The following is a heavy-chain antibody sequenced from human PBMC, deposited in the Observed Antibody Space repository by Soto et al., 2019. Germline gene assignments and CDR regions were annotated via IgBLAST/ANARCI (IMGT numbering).Heavy chain of an antibody. D-gene: IGHD1-7*01. Sequence: QVQLQQWGAGLLKPSETLSLTCAVYGGSFSGYYWSWIRQPPGKGLEWIGEINHSGSTNYNPSLKSRVTISVDTSKNQFSLKLSSVTAADTAVYYCARARHNWNYGYYYYGMDVWGQGTTVTVSS. CDR1: GGSFSGYY. CDR3: ARARHNWNYGYYYYGMDV. V-gene: IGHV4-34*01. J-gene: IGHJ6*02. CDR2: INHSGST.